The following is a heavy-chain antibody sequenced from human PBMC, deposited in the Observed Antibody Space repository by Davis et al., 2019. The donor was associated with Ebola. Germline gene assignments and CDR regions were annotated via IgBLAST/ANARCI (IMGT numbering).Heavy chain of an antibody. V-gene: IGHV4-39*07. CDR3: ARFNSWGYSWFDP. D-gene: IGHD3-16*01. CDR1: GGSISSSSYY. J-gene: IGHJ5*02. CDR2: MYYSGTT. Sequence: SETLSLTCTVSGGSISSSSYYWGWIRQPPGKGLEWIGSMYYSGTTDYNPSLKSRATISGDTSRNQFSLELSSVTAADTAVYYCARFNSWGYSWFDPWGQGTLVTVSS.